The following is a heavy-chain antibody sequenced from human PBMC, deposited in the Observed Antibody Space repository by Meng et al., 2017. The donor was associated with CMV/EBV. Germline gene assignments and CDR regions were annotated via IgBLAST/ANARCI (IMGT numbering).Heavy chain of an antibody. CDR2: IYSGGSST. J-gene: IGHJ4*02. CDR1: GFTFSGYA. CDR3: AKGLWAVAARGY. Sequence: GESLKISCAASGFTFSGYAMSWVRQAPGKGLEWVSVIYSGGSSTYYADSVKGRFTISRDNSKNTLYLQMNSLRAEDTAVYYCAKGLWAVAARGYWGQGTLVTVSS. D-gene: IGHD6-6*01. V-gene: IGHV3-23*03.